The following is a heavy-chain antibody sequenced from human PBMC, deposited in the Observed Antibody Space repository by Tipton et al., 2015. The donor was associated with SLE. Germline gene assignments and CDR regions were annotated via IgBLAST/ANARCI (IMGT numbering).Heavy chain of an antibody. CDR1: GGSISSGSYY. J-gene: IGHJ5*02. D-gene: IGHD2-21*01. CDR2: VYTSGIT. V-gene: IGHV4-61*09. Sequence: SLSLTCNVSGGSISSGSYYWSWIRQPARKGLEWIGHVYTSGITNFNPSLKSRVTISLDTSNNQFSLNLISVTAADTAVYFCARSPAYCGGDCYDNWFDPWGQGTLVTVSS. CDR3: ARSPAYCGGDCYDNWFDP.